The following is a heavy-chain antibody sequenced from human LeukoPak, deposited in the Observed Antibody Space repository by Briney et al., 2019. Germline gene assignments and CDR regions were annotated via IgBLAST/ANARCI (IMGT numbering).Heavy chain of an antibody. D-gene: IGHD6-6*01. CDR3: ARQGRVGIAARGSWFDP. CDR2: IYYSGST. J-gene: IGHJ5*02. V-gene: IGHV4-59*08. Sequence: SETLSLTCTVSGGSISSYYWSWIRQPPGKGLEWIGYIYYSGSTNYNPSLKSRVAMSVDTSKNQFSLKLSSVTAADTAVYYCARQGRVGIAARGSWFDPWGQGTLVTVSS. CDR1: GGSISSYY.